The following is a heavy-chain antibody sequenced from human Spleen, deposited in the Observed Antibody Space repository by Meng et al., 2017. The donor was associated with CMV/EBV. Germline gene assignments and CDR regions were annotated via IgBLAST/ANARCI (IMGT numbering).Heavy chain of an antibody. CDR2: IYPGDSDT. CDR1: GYSFTNFW. Sequence: GGSLRLSCKGSGYSFTNFWIGWVRQMPGKGLDWMGIIYPGDSDTRYSPSFQGQVTISADKSISTAYLQWTSLKASDTAIYYCARADTNSSYYFDYWGQGTLVTVSS. CDR3: ARADTNSSYYFDY. D-gene: IGHD5-18*01. V-gene: IGHV5-51*01. J-gene: IGHJ4*02.